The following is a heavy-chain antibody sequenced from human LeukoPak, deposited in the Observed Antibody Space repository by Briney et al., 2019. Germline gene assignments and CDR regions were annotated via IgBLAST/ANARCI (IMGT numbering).Heavy chain of an antibody. J-gene: IGHJ4*02. Sequence: GSVKVSCKVSGYTLTELSMHWVRQAPGKGLEWMGGFDPEDGETIYAQKFQGRVTMTEDTSTDTAYMELSSLRSEDTAVYYCAREGVIAVAGTLTWDYWGQGTLVTVSS. V-gene: IGHV1-24*01. CDR1: GYTLTELS. CDR2: FDPEDGET. D-gene: IGHD6-19*01. CDR3: AREGVIAVAGTLTWDY.